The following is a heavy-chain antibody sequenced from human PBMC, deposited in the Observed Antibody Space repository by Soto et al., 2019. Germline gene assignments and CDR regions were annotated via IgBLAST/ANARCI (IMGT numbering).Heavy chain of an antibody. D-gene: IGHD6-13*01. J-gene: IGHJ4*02. Sequence: PSETLSLTGTVAGGSGSSGSCYWSWIRQPAGKGLEWIGRIYSGGRNDYNPSLKSRVTMSVDTSKNQFSLRLSSVTAADTAMYYCARGSSRWDYWRQGTLVTVSS. CDR1: GGSGSSGSCY. V-gene: IGHV4-61*02. CDR3: ARGSSRWDY. CDR2: IYSGGRN.